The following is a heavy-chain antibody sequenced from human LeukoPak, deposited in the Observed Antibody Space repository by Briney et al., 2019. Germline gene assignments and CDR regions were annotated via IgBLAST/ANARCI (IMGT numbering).Heavy chain of an antibody. Sequence: PGGSLRLSCAASGFTFSSYAMHWVRQAPGKGLEWVAIISYDGSNKYYADSVKGRFTISRDNSKNTLYVQMKSLRAEDTAVYYCAREMVVVDIWGQGTLVTVSS. CDR3: AREMVVVDI. CDR2: ISYDGSNK. V-gene: IGHV3-30-3*01. J-gene: IGHJ4*02. CDR1: GFTFSSYA. D-gene: IGHD2-15*01.